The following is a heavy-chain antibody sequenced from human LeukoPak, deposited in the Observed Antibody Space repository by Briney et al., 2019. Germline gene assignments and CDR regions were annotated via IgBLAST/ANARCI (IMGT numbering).Heavy chain of an antibody. J-gene: IGHJ4*02. CDR3: ARDYYDSSGYYYPSFDY. D-gene: IGHD3-22*01. CDR2: INPSGGST. CDR1: GYTFTSYY. Sequence: GASVKVSCKASGYTFTSYYMHWVRQAPGQGLEWMGIINPSGGSTSYAQKFQGRVTMTRDMSTSTVYMELSSLRSEDTAVYYCARDYYDSSGYYYPSFDYWGQGTLVTVSS. V-gene: IGHV1-46*01.